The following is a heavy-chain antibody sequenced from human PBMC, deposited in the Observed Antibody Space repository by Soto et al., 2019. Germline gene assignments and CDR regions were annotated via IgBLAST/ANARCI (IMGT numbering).Heavy chain of an antibody. Sequence: SETLSLTCTVSGASISTFYWSWIRQPPGKGPEWIGDIFDSGTTDFNPSLKSRLTISIDTSKNQFSLKLSSVTAADTAVYYCARNYFSSGWYGGWFDPWGQGILVTVSS. V-gene: IGHV4-59*01. CDR1: GASISTFY. CDR2: IFDSGTT. D-gene: IGHD6-19*01. J-gene: IGHJ5*02. CDR3: ARNYFSSGWYGGWFDP.